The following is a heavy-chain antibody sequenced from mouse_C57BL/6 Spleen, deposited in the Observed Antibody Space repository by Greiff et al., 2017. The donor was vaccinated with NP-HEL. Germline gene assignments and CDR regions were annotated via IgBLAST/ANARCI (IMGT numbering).Heavy chain of an antibody. CDR2: IYPGSGNT. V-gene: IGHV1-76*01. CDR3: ARSYDYNYFDY. CDR1: GYTFTDYY. J-gene: IGHJ2*01. D-gene: IGHD2-4*01. Sequence: QVQLQQSGAELVRPGASVKLSCKASGYTFTDYYINWVKQRPGQGLEWIARIYPGSGNTYYNEKFKGKATLTAEKSSSTAYMQLSSLTSEYSAVYFCARSYDYNYFDYWGQGTTLTVSS.